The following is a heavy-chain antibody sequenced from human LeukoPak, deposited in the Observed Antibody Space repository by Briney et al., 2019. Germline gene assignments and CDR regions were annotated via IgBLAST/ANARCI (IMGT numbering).Heavy chain of an antibody. CDR2: VHYSGTT. CDR1: GVSISSYY. J-gene: IGHJ4*02. D-gene: IGHD6-13*01. Sequence: ASETLSLTCTVSGVSISSYYWSWIRQPPGKGLEWIWYVHYSGTTNYNPSLKSRVTISIDTSKTQFSLRLSSVTAADTAVYYCARASLAAAGKYYFEYWGQGTLVTVSS. V-gene: IGHV4-59*01. CDR3: ARASLAAAGKYYFEY.